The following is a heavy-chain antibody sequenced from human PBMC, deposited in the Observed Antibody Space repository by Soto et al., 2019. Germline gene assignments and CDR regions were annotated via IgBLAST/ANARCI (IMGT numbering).Heavy chain of an antibody. D-gene: IGHD2-8*01. Sequence: GGSLRLSCAASGFTFSSYGMHWVRQAPGKGLERVAVIWYDGSNKYYADSVKGRFTISRDNSKNMLYLQMNSLRAEDTAVYYCARDRESRNGEYYYYYSGMDVCGQGTTVTVSS. J-gene: IGHJ6*02. V-gene: IGHV3-33*01. CDR3: ARDRESRNGEYYYYYSGMDV. CDR2: IWYDGSNK. CDR1: GFTFSSYG.